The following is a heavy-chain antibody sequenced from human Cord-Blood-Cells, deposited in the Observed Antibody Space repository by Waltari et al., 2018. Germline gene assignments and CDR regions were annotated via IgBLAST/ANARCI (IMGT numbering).Heavy chain of an antibody. CDR1: GFTFSSYS. CDR2: ISSSSSSYI. J-gene: IGHJ5*02. V-gene: IGHV3-21*01. CDR3: ARDPRRQTTTVTNWFDP. Sequence: GFTFSSYSMNWVRQAPGKGLEWVSSISSSSSSYIYYADSVKGRFTISRDNAKNSLYLQMNSLRAEDTAVYYCARDPRRQTTTVTNWFDPWGQGTLVTVSS. D-gene: IGHD4-4*01.